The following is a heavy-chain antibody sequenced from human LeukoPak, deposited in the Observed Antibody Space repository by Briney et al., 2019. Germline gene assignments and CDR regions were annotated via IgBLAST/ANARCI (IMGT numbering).Heavy chain of an antibody. V-gene: IGHV3-30-3*01. CDR1: GFSFSSYA. D-gene: IGHD5-18*01. J-gene: IGHJ4*02. CDR2: ISYDGSNK. CDR3: ARDLGTWIQLWTFDY. Sequence: GGSLRLSCAASGFSFSSYAMRWVRQAPGKGLEWVAVISYDGSNKYYADSVKGRFTISRDNSKNTLYLQMNSLRAEDTAVYYCARDLGTWIQLWTFDYWGKGTLVTVSS.